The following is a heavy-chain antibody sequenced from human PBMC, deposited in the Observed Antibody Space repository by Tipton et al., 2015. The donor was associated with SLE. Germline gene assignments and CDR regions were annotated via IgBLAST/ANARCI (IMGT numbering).Heavy chain of an antibody. CDR2: IYTGGST. J-gene: IGHJ3*02. Sequence: SLRLSCTVSGFTVSSNHMNWLRQAPGKGLEWVSAIYTGGSTYYAESVKGRFSISRDNSKNTLYLQMNSLRAEDTAVYYCARDHEDEDTFDIWGQGTMVTVSS. D-gene: IGHD2-15*01. V-gene: IGHV3-53*01. CDR1: GFTVSSNH. CDR3: ARDHEDEDTFDI.